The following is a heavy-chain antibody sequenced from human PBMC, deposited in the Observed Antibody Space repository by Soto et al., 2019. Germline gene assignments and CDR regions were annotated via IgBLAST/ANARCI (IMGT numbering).Heavy chain of an antibody. V-gene: IGHV4-59*01. J-gene: IGHJ4*02. Sequence: SETLSLTCTVSGGSITSYHWNWIRQPAGRGLEWIGYSGTTNYNPSLESRVTISVDTSKNQFSLKLRSVTAADTAVYYCARGYMVRGVLIPVIDYWGQGTLVTVSS. D-gene: IGHD3-10*01. CDR3: ARGYMVRGVLIPVIDY. CDR2: SGTT. CDR1: GGSITSYH.